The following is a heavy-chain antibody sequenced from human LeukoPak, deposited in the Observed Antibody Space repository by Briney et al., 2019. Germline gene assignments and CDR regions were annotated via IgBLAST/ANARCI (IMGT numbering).Heavy chain of an antibody. Sequence: GGSLRLSCAASGFTFSSYAMHWVRQAPGKGLEYVSAISSNGGSTYYANSVKGRFTISRDNSKNTLYLQMGSLRAEDMAVYYCARGMTTVTTEAFDIWGQGTMVTVSS. V-gene: IGHV3-64*01. CDR3: ARGMTTVTTEAFDI. CDR1: GFTFSSYA. CDR2: ISSNGGST. J-gene: IGHJ3*02. D-gene: IGHD4-17*01.